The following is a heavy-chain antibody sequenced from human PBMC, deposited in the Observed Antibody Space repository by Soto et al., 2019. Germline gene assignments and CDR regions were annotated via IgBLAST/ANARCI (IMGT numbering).Heavy chain of an antibody. D-gene: IGHD6-19*01. Sequence: PGGSLRLSCAASGFTFSSYAMSWVRQAPGKGLEWVSAISGSGGSTYYADSVRGRFSISRDNSNNMLYLQMHSLRADDTARYYCAKDAPRPNGWFFFDHWGQGIVVTVSS. V-gene: IGHV3-23*01. J-gene: IGHJ4*02. CDR3: AKDAPRPNGWFFFDH. CDR1: GFTFSSYA. CDR2: ISGSGGST.